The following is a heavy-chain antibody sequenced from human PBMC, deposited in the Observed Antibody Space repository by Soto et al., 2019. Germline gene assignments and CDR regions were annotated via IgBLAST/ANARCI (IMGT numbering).Heavy chain of an antibody. J-gene: IGHJ3*02. V-gene: IGHV3-23*01. Sequence: EVQLLASGGGVVQPGGSLRLSCAASGFTFSAYAMSWVRQAPGKGLQWVSGVGGSDTDKHYADSVRGRFTVSRDNSKNTLYLQMNSLRVDDTAVYYCAKDATAVNGVWDPFDMWGQGTEVTVSS. D-gene: IGHD2-8*01. CDR1: GFTFSAYA. CDR3: AKDATAVNGVWDPFDM. CDR2: VGGSDTDK.